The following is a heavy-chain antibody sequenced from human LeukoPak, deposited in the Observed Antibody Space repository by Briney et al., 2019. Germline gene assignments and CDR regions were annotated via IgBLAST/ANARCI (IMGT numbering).Heavy chain of an antibody. CDR3: ATDLPPDYYDSSGYYLTY. J-gene: IGHJ4*02. CDR2: ISGTGRST. V-gene: IGHV3-23*01. CDR1: GFTFSNYG. Sequence: GGSLRLSCAASGFTFSNYGMSWVRQAPGKGLEWVSAISGTGRSTYYADYVKGRFTISRDSYRNTLYLQMNSLRAEDTAVYYCATDLPPDYYDSSGYYLTYWSQGTLVTVSS. D-gene: IGHD3-22*01.